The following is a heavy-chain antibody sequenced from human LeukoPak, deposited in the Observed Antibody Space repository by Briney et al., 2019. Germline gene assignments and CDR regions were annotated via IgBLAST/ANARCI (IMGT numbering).Heavy chain of an antibody. CDR3: AKDHLPGIVVADRDY. D-gene: IGHD6-19*01. J-gene: IGHJ4*02. CDR2: ISGSGGTT. V-gene: IGHV3-23*01. Sequence: GGSLRLSCAASGFIFSRYGMSWVRQAPGKGLEWVSAISGSGGTTYYADSVKGRFTISRDNSKNTLYLQITSLRAEDTGVYYCAKDHLPGIVVADRDYWGQGTLVTVSS. CDR1: GFIFSRYG.